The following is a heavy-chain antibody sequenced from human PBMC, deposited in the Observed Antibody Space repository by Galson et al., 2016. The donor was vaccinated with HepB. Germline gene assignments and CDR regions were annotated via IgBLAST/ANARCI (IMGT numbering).Heavy chain of an antibody. CDR1: GFSFGRFG. V-gene: IGHV3-23*01. J-gene: IGHJ3*02. Sequence: SLRLSCAASGFSFGRFGMTWVRQAPGKGLECVSSISRSGDSTDYADSVKGRFTISRDNSKNMVYLQMNSLRAEDTATYYCAKSQPGYSSGWYTLPIDAFDIWGQGTMVTVSS. CDR2: ISRSGDST. CDR3: AKSQPGYSSGWYTLPIDAFDI. D-gene: IGHD6-19*01.